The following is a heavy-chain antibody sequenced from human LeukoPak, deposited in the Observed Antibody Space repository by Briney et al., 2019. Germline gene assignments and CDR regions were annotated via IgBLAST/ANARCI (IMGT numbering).Heavy chain of an antibody. CDR3: ARGFPVPAAMPAEYFQH. CDR2: IYTSGST. Sequence: PSETLSLTCTVSGGSISSGSYYWSWIRQPAGKGLEWIGRIYTSGSTNYNPSLKSRVTISVDTSKNQFSLKLSSVTAADTAVYYCARGFPVPAAMPAEYFQHWGQGTLVTVSS. V-gene: IGHV4-61*02. D-gene: IGHD2-2*01. J-gene: IGHJ1*01. CDR1: GGSISSGSYY.